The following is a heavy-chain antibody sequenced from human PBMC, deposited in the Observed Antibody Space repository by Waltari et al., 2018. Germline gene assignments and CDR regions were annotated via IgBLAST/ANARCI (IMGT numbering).Heavy chain of an antibody. V-gene: IGHV1-3*01. CDR1: RHTFTSNA. J-gene: IGHJ3*02. D-gene: IGHD1-26*01. CDR3: SRDSGVGGTWALDI. CDR2: IKPVNGDT. Sequence: QVPLGESGAEVKKPGASVKVSCQAARHTFTSNAIHWARQARGQRCEWMGWIKPVNGDTRYSQRFQGRVTITRVTSASTAYMELINLTSEDTAVYYGSRDSGVGGTWALDIWGQGTMVTVSS.